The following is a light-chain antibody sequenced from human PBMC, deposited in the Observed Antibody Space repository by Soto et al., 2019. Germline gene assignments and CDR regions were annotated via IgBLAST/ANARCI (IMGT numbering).Light chain of an antibody. V-gene: IGLV1-47*01. J-gene: IGLJ1*01. CDR3: AAWDDRLRGYV. CDR2: YSN. CDR1: TSNIGTNA. Sequence: QSVLAQSASASGTPGQRVTISCSGGTSNIGTNAVHWFQLLPGTAPKLLIYYSNHRPSGISDRFSGSKSGTSASLAISGLRPEDEADYYCAAWDDRLRGYVFANGTKVTVL.